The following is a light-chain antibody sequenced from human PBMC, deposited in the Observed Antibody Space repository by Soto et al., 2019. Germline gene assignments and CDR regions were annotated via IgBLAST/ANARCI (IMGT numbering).Light chain of an antibody. J-gene: IGLJ2*01. CDR1: ALPKQY. V-gene: IGLV3-25*02. CDR2: KDS. CDR3: QSADSSGTYVV. Sequence: SYELTQPPSVSVSPGQTARITCSGDALPKQYAYWYQQKPGQAPVLVIYKDSERPSGIPERFSGSSSGTTVTLTISGVQAEDEADYYCQSADSSGTYVVFGGATKLTVL.